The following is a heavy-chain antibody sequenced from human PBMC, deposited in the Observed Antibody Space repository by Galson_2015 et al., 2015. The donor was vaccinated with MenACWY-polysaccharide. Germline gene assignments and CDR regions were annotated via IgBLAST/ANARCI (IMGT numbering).Heavy chain of an antibody. CDR2: ISGSGGNT. Sequence: SLRLSCAASGFTFSSYAINWVRQAPGKGLEWVSAISGSGGNTYYADSVKGRFTISRDNSKNTLYLQMNSLRAEDTAVYYCAKLPMVVAENYWGQGTLVTVSS. D-gene: IGHD2-15*01. CDR3: AKLPMVVAENY. J-gene: IGHJ4*02. CDR1: GFTFSSYA. V-gene: IGHV3-23*01.